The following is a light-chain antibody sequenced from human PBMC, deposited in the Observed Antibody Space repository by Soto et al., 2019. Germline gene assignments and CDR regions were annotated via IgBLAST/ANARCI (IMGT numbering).Light chain of an antibody. CDR3: QQCNNYPPS. J-gene: IGKJ2*01. CDR1: QGISTD. Sequence: ATQLTQSPSSLSASVGDRVTITCLASQGISTDVAWYQQKPGKAPKVLISDASKVQSGVPSRFSGSGSGTDFTLIISSLQPEDFATYYCQQCNNYPPSFGQGTKLEIK. V-gene: IGKV1D-13*01. CDR2: DAS.